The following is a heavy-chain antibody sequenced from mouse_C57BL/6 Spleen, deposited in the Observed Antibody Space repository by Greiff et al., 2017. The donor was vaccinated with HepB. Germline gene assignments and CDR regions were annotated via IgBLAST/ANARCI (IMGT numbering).Heavy chain of an antibody. CDR1: GYAFSSSW. D-gene: IGHD4-1*01. CDR2: IYPGDGDT. CDR3: ARDPLTAWFAY. Sequence: QVQLQQSGPELVKPGASVKICCKASGYAFSSSWMNWVKQRPGKGLEWIGRIYPGDGDTNYNGKFKGKATLTADKSSSTAYMQLSSLTSEDSAVYFCARDPLTAWFAYWGQGTLVTVSA. J-gene: IGHJ3*01. V-gene: IGHV1-82*01.